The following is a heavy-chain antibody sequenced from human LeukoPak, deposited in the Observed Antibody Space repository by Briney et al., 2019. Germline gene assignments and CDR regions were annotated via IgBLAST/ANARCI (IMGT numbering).Heavy chain of an antibody. V-gene: IGHV1-8*01. CDR2: MNPNSGNT. Sequence: GASVKVSCKASGYTFTSYDINWVRQATGQGLEWMGWMNPNSGNTGYAQKFQGRVTMTRDTSIRTAYLELSSLRSDDTAVYYCARGKVLWFGEDWGQGTLVTVSS. D-gene: IGHD3-10*01. CDR3: ARGKVLWFGED. J-gene: IGHJ4*02. CDR1: GYTFTSYD.